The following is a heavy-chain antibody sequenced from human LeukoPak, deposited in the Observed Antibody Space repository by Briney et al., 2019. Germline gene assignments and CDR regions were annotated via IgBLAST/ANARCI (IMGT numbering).Heavy chain of an antibody. D-gene: IGHD3-22*01. CDR3: AKRYYYDSSGYPLYYYYYGMDV. CDR2: ISGSGGST. Sequence: PGGSLRLSCAASGFTFSSYAMSWVRQAPGKGLEWVSAISGSGGSTYYADSVKGRFTISRDNSKNTLYLQMNSLRAEDTAVYYCAKRYYYDSSGYPLYYYYYGMDVWGQGTTVTVSS. CDR1: GFTFSSYA. J-gene: IGHJ6*02. V-gene: IGHV3-23*01.